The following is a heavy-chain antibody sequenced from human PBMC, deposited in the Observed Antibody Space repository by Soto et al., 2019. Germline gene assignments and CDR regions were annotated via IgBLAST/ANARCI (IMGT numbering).Heavy chain of an antibody. CDR1: GFTFSSYG. CDR3: AKAGGPTYNYYGVEV. V-gene: IGHV3-30*18. D-gene: IGHD1-1*01. CDR2: ISYDGSEK. J-gene: IGHJ6*02. Sequence: PGGSLRLSCAVSGFTFSSYGMHWVRQAPVKGLEWVAFISYDGSEKYYADSVKGRFTISRDNSKNTLYPQMNSLRAEDTAVFYCAKAGGPTYNYYGVEVWGQGTTVTVSS.